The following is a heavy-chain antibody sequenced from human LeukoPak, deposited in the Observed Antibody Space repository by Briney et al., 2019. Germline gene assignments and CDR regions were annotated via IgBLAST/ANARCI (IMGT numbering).Heavy chain of an antibody. V-gene: IGHV1-2*02. CDR2: INTITGGT. Sequence: ASVKVSCKASGYTFTSYYVHWVRQAPGQGLEWLGWINTITGGTNYGQKFQGRVTMTRDTSITTAYMELSSLKSDDTAVYYCARGREVAGTVGYWGQGTLVTVS. J-gene: IGHJ4*02. D-gene: IGHD6-19*01. CDR1: GYTFTSYY. CDR3: ARGREVAGTVGY.